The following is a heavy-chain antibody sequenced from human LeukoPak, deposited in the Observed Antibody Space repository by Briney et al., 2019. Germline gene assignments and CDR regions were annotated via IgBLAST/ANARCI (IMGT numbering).Heavy chain of an antibody. J-gene: IGHJ4*02. D-gene: IGHD1-1*01. CDR1: GVTVSSNY. Sequence: GGSLRLPCAASGVTVSSNYMTWVRQAPGKGLEWVSVIYSGGSSFYADSVKGRFTISRDNSENTLYLQMNSLRVEDTAVYYCARLRGEAGTHLSYDYWGQGTLVTVSS. CDR3: ARLRGEAGTHLSYDY. V-gene: IGHV3-66*04. CDR2: IYSGGSS.